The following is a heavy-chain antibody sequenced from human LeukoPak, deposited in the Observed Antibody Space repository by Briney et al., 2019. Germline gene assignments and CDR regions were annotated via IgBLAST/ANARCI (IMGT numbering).Heavy chain of an antibody. V-gene: IGHV1-2*02. J-gene: IGHJ4*02. CDR1: GYTFTGYY. D-gene: IGHD3-22*01. CDR2: INPNSGGT. CDR3: ARGPLIYYYDSSGSGTLDY. Sequence: ASVKVSCKASGYTFTGYYMHWVRQAPGQGLEWMGWINPNSGGTNYAQKFQGRVTMTRDTSISTAYMELSRLRSDDTAVYYCARGPLIYYYDSSGSGTLDYWGQGTLVTVSS.